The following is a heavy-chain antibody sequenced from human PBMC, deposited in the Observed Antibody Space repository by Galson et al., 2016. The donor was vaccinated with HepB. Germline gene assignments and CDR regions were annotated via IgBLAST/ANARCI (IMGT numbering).Heavy chain of an antibody. V-gene: IGHV3-30*18. J-gene: IGHJ4*02. CDR2: VSYDGTSK. Sequence: SLRLSCAASGFIFSAYTMHWVRQAPGKGLEWLAVVSYDGTSKFYADSVKGRFTISRDNARNTLFLQMNSLRPEDSAVYYCAKDWQPMVRGVSLDYWGQGTLVTVSS. CDR1: GFIFSAYT. D-gene: IGHD3-10*01. CDR3: AKDWQPMVRGVSLDY.